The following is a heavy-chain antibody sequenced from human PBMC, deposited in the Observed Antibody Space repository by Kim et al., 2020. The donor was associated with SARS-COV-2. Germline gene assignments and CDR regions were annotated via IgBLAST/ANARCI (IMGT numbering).Heavy chain of an antibody. D-gene: IGHD3-10*01. CDR2: IKQDGSEK. Sequence: GGSLRLSCAASGFTFSSYWMSWVRQAPGKGLEWVANIKQDGSEKYYVDSVKGRFTISRDNAKNSLYLQMNSLRAEDTAVYYCARDIPGVLLCAWGCPYGMDVWGQGTTVTVSS. CDR1: GFTFSSYW. J-gene: IGHJ6*02. CDR3: ARDIPGVLLCAWGCPYGMDV. V-gene: IGHV3-7*01.